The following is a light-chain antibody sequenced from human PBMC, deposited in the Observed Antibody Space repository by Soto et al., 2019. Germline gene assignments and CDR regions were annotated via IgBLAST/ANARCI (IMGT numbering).Light chain of an antibody. J-gene: IGKJ1*01. CDR1: QTISSW. CDR3: QQYNSYPWT. V-gene: IGKV1-5*03. Sequence: DIQMTQSPSTLSVSVGDRVTITCGASQTISSWLAWYQQKTGKAPKLLIYKASTLKSGVPSRFSGSGSGTEFTLTISSLQTDDFATYCCQQYNSYPWTFGPGTKVDI. CDR2: KAS.